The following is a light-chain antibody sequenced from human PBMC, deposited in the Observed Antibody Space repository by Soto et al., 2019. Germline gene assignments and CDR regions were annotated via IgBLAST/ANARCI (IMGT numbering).Light chain of an antibody. V-gene: IGLV2-14*03. CDR1: SSDVGRYNF. J-gene: IGLJ1*01. CDR3: SSYTISNTYV. Sequence: QSVLTQLASVSGTPGQSITISCTGTSSDVGRYNFVSWYQQHPGNAPKLMIYDVSNRPSGVSNRFSGSKSGNTASLTISGLQAEDEADYYCSSYTISNTYVFGTGTKVTVL. CDR2: DVS.